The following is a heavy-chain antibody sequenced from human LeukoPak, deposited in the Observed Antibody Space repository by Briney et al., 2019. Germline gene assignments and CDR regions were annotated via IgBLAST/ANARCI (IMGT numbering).Heavy chain of an antibody. CDR3: ARDLSYYDSSGYPY. J-gene: IGHJ4*02. CDR2: ISSSSSYI. V-gene: IGHV3-21*01. D-gene: IGHD3-22*01. Sequence: PGGSLRLSCAASGFTFGSYSMNWVRQAPGKGLEWVSSISSSSSYIYYADSAKGRFTISRDNAKNSLYLQMNSLRAEDTAVYYCARDLSYYDSSGYPYWGQGTLVTVSS. CDR1: GFTFGSYS.